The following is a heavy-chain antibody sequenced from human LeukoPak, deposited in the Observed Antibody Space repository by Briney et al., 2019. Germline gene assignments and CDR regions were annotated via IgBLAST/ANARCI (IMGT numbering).Heavy chain of an antibody. J-gene: IGHJ4*02. CDR1: GFTFSSYA. Sequence: GGSLRLSCAASGFTFSSYAMHWVRQAPGKGLEWVAVISYDGSNKYYADSVKGRFTISRDNSKNTLYLQMNSLRAEDTAVYYCAKDGTSYYYIYYWGQGTLVTVSS. D-gene: IGHD2/OR15-2a*01. CDR3: AKDGTSYYYIYY. V-gene: IGHV3-30*04. CDR2: ISYDGSNK.